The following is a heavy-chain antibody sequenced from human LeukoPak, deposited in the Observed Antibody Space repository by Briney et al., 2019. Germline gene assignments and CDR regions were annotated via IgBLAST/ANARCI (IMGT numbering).Heavy chain of an antibody. D-gene: IGHD3-9*01. CDR1: GVSIRTSY. CDR3: ARGGGESTSGYYFDY. CDR2: ISGTGSA. V-gene: IGHV4-59*01. J-gene: IGHJ4*02. Sequence: PSETLSLTCTVSGVSIRTSYWAWIRQPPGKGVEYIGLISGTGSANYKASLESRVTISLVTSKNQFSLKMRSVTAADTAMYYCARGGGESTSGYYFDYWGQGTLVTVSS.